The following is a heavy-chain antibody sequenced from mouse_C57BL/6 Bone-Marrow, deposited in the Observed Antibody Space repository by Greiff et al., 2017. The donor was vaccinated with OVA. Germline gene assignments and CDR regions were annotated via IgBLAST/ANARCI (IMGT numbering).Heavy chain of an antibody. CDR2: ISSGGSYT. CDR3: ARPTNYYYGRGY. Sequence: EVMLVESGGDLVKPGGSLKLSCAASGFTFSSYGMSWVRQTPDKRLEWVATISSGGSYTYYPDSVKGRFTISRDNAKNTLYLQMSSLKSEDTALYYCARPTNYYYGRGYWGQGTTLTVSS. D-gene: IGHD1-1*01. J-gene: IGHJ2*01. CDR1: GFTFSSYG. V-gene: IGHV5-6*01.